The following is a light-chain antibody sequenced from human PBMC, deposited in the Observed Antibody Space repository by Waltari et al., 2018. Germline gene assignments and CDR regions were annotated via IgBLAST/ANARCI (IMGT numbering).Light chain of an antibody. CDR2: DAS. Sequence: EIVLTQSPATLSLSPGERATLSCRASQSITTYLAWYQQKRGQAPRLLISDASNRATGIPARCSGSGSGTDFTLTISGLEPEDFAVYYCQQRSNWPLLTFGGGTKVEIK. V-gene: IGKV3-11*01. CDR3: QQRSNWPLLT. CDR1: QSITTY. J-gene: IGKJ4*01.